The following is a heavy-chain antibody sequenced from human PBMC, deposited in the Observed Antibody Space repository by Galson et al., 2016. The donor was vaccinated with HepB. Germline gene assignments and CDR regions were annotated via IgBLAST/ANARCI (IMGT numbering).Heavy chain of an antibody. D-gene: IGHD2-2*02. CDR2: VYYSGDT. CDR1: NGSIGTYY. V-gene: IGHV4-59*01. Sequence: SETLSLTCSVSNGSIGTYYWSWIRQPPGKGLEWIGYVYYSGDTDFSPSLKSRVIMSVDRSKNQFSLMLTSVTAADTAVYFCARALRFCRGTSCYRWFDTWGQGTRVTVSA. J-gene: IGHJ5*02. CDR3: ARALRFCRGTSCYRWFDT.